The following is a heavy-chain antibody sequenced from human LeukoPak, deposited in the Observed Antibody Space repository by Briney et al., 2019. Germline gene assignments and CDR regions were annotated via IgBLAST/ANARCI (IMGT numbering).Heavy chain of an antibody. CDR2: IYHSGST. V-gene: IGHV4-38-2*02. Sequence: SETLSFTCTVSGYSISSGYYWGWIRQPPGKGLEWIGSIYHSGSTYYNPSLKSRVTISVDTSKNQFSLKLSSVTAADTAVYYCARDSIMSSSSERGTPTWGQGTLVTVSS. J-gene: IGHJ5*02. D-gene: IGHD6-6*01. CDR1: GYSISSGYY. CDR3: ARDSIMSSSSERGTPT.